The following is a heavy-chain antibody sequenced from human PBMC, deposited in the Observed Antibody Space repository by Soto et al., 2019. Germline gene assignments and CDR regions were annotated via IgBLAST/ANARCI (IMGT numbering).Heavy chain of an antibody. CDR2: ISTYNGDT. Sequence: QVQLVQSGAEVKKPGASVKVSCKASGYTFTRSGISWVRQAPGQGLEWMGWISTYNGDTNYAQTFQGRVTMTTDTPTSTVDREVRSRRADDTAVYYGAREGVAPYYYYGMDVWGQGTPVTVSS. CDR1: GYTFTRSG. J-gene: IGHJ6*02. V-gene: IGHV1-18*01. D-gene: IGHD5-12*01. CDR3: AREGVAPYYYYGMDV.